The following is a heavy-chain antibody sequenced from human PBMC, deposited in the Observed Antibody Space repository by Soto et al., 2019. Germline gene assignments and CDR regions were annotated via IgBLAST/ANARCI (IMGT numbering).Heavy chain of an antibody. V-gene: IGHV4-61*01. CDR3: ASAVVVTAIFAFDI. Sequence: PSETLSLTCTVSGGSVSSGSYYWSWIRQPPGKGLEWIGYIYYSGSTNYNPSLKSRVTISVDTSKNQFSLKLSSVTAADTAVYYCASAVVVTAIFAFDIWGQGTMVTVS. J-gene: IGHJ3*02. CDR2: IYYSGST. D-gene: IGHD2-21*02. CDR1: GGSVSSGSYY.